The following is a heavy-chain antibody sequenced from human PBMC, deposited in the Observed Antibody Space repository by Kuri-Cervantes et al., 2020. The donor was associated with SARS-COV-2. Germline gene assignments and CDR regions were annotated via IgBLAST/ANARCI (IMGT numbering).Heavy chain of an antibody. CDR3: AREDSYGYGDY. Sequence: GESLKISCTVSGGSISSSSYYWGWVRQAPGKGLEWVSSISSSSSYIYYADSVKGRFTISRDNAKNSLYLQMNSLRAEDTAVYYCAREDSYGYGDYWGQGTLVTVSS. V-gene: IGHV3-21*01. CDR2: ISSSSSYI. CDR1: GGSISSSSYY. D-gene: IGHD5-18*01. J-gene: IGHJ4*02.